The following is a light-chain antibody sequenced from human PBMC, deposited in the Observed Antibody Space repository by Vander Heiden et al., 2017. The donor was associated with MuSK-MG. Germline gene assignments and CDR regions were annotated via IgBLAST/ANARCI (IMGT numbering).Light chain of an antibody. J-gene: IGKJ3*01. Sequence: AIRMTQSPSSLSASTGDRVTITCRASQGISSYLAWYQQKPGKAPKLLIYGASTLQSGVPARFSGSGSGTDFTLTISCLQSEDFATYYCQQYYNYPFTFGHGTKVDIK. CDR1: QGISSY. CDR2: GAS. CDR3: QQYYNYPFT. V-gene: IGKV1-8*01.